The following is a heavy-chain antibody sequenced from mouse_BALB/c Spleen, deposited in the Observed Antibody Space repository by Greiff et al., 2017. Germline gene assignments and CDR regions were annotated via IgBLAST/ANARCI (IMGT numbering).Heavy chain of an antibody. Sequence: EVKLQQSGAELVRSGASVKLSCTASGFNIKDYYMHWVKQRPEQGLEWIGWIDPENGDTEYAPKFQGKATMTADTSSNTAYLQLSSLTSEDTAVYYCNFYDYDYWGQGTTLTVSS. CDR3: NFYDYDY. CDR1: GFNIKDYY. V-gene: IGHV14-4*02. D-gene: IGHD2-4*01. CDR2: IDPENGDT. J-gene: IGHJ2*01.